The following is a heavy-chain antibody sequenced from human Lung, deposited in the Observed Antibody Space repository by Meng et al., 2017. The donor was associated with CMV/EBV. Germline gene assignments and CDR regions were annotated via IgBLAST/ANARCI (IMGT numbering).Heavy chain of an antibody. J-gene: IGHJ4*02. Sequence: SETLSLTCTVSGYSISSGYYWGWIRQPPGKGLEWIGSIYHSGSTYYNPSLKSRVTISVDTSKNQFSLKLSSVTAADTAVYYCARDNWNYDQKLFDDWGQGTXVTVSS. CDR1: GYSISSGYY. CDR2: IYHSGST. CDR3: ARDNWNYDQKLFDD. D-gene: IGHD1-7*01. V-gene: IGHV4-38-2*02.